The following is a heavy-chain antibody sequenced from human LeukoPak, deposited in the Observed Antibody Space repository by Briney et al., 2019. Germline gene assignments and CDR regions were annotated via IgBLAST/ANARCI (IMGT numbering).Heavy chain of an antibody. J-gene: IGHJ4*02. D-gene: IGHD6-19*01. CDR1: GYSISSGYY. CDR3: ASATGYSSGWYWVFDY. Sequence: SETLSLTCTVPGYSISSGYYWGWIRQPPGKGLEWIGSIYHSGSTYYNPSLKSRVTISVDTSKNQFSLKLSSVTAADTAVYYCASATGYSSGWYWVFDYWGQGTLVTVSS. V-gene: IGHV4-38-2*02. CDR2: IYHSGST.